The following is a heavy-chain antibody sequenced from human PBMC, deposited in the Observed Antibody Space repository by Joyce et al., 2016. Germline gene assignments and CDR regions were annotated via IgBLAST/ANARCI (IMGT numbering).Heavy chain of an antibody. CDR1: GFTFSGHS. V-gene: IGHV3-30*04. Sequence: QVKLVESGGGVVQPGRSLRLSCAASGFTFSGHSMHWVRQAPGKGREWGAIISYDGKNTYYGDSMKGRFTISRDNSKNTVYLQVDSLRTEDTAVYYCARDGPKTTWDPGYYFDFWGQGTLVTVSS. J-gene: IGHJ4*02. CDR3: ARDGPKTTWDPGYYFDF. CDR2: ISYDGKNT. D-gene: IGHD1-14*01.